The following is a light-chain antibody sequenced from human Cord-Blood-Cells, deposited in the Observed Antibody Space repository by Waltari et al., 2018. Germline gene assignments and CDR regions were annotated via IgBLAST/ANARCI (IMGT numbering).Light chain of an antibody. CDR1: SSDVGSYNL. V-gene: IGLV2-23*01. Sequence: QSALTQPASVSGSPGQSITISCTGTSSDVGSYNLVSWYQQHPGKAPKLMIYEGRKRPSGVSNRFSGSKSGDTASLTISGLQAGDEADYYCCSYAGSSNWVFGGGTKLTVL. CDR2: EGR. CDR3: CSYAGSSNWV. J-gene: IGLJ3*02.